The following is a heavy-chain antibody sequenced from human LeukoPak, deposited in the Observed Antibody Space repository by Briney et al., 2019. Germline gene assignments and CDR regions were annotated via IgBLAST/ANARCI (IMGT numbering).Heavy chain of an antibody. CDR1: GGPISSGGYY. Sequence: SETLSLTCTVSGGPISSGGYYWSWIRQHPGKGLEWIGYIYYSGSTYYNPSLKSRVTISVDTSKNQFSLKLSSVTAADTAVYYCARVMIVGDTQDAFDIWGQGTMVTVSS. D-gene: IGHD1-26*01. V-gene: IGHV4-31*03. CDR2: IYYSGST. J-gene: IGHJ3*02. CDR3: ARVMIVGDTQDAFDI.